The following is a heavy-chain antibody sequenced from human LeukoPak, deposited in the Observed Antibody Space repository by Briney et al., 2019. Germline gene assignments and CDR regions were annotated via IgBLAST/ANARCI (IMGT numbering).Heavy chain of an antibody. J-gene: IGHJ6*02. CDR3: ARDEGRQQLVPYSYYYYGMDV. Sequence: ASVKVSCKASGYTFTSYAMHWVRQAPGQRLEWMGWINAVNGNTKYSQKFQGRVTITRDTSASTAYMELSSLRSEDTAVYYCARDEGRQQLVPYSYYYYGMDVWGQGTTVTVSS. V-gene: IGHV1-3*01. D-gene: IGHD6-13*01. CDR1: GYTFTSYA. CDR2: INAVNGNT.